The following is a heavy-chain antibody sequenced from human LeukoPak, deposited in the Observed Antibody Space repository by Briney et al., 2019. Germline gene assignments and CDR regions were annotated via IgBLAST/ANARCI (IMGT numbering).Heavy chain of an antibody. CDR3: AIDLGVYDSSGYYDY. CDR2: IYTSGST. D-gene: IGHD3-22*01. J-gene: IGHJ4*02. Sequence: SETLSLTCTVSGGSISSYYWSWIRQPAGKGLEWIGRIYTSGSTNYNPSLKIRVTMSVDTSKNQFSLKLSSVTAADTAVYYCAIDLGVYDSSGYYDYWGQGTLVTVSS. CDR1: GGSISSYY. V-gene: IGHV4-4*07.